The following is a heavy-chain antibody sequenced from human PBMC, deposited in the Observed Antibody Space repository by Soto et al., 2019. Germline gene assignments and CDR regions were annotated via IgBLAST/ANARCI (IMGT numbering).Heavy chain of an antibody. CDR2: IYYSGST. V-gene: IGHV4-28*01. CDR1: GYSISSSNW. J-gene: IGHJ4*02. D-gene: IGHD6-19*01. CDR3: ARYNSAWYYFDF. Sequence: SETLSLTCAVSGYSISSSNWWGWIRQPPGKGLEWIGYIYYSGSTYYNPSLKSRVTMSVDTSKNQFSLNLNSVTAADTAVYYCARYNSAWYYFDFWGQGTLVTVSS.